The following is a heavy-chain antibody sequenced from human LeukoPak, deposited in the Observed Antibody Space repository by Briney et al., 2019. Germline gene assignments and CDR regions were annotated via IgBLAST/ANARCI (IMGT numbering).Heavy chain of an antibody. CDR3: ARIGQCNNGICANWFDP. CDR1: GGSISSSRSY. D-gene: IGHD2-8*01. Sequence: PSETLSLTCSVSGGSISSSRSYWGWIRQTPGKGLEWVGSIYYNGDTYYNPSFKSRVSMSVDTAKNQISLILTSVTAADTAEYYCARIGQCNNGICANWFDPWGQGTLVTVSS. V-gene: IGHV4-39*07. CDR2: IYYNGDT. J-gene: IGHJ5*02.